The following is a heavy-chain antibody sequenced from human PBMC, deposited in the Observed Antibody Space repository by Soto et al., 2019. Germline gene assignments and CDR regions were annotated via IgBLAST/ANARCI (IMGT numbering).Heavy chain of an antibody. CDR3: AKGRFWGSYRRNWFDP. V-gene: IGHV3-30*18. D-gene: IGHD3-16*02. J-gene: IGHJ5*02. CDR2: ISYDGSNK. Sequence: QVQLVESGGGVVQPGRSLRLSCAASGFTFSSYGMHWFRQAPGKGLEWVAVISYDGSNKYYADSVKGRFTISRDNSQNTLYLQMNSLRAEDTAVYYCAKGRFWGSYRRNWFDPWGQGTLVTVSS. CDR1: GFTFSSYG.